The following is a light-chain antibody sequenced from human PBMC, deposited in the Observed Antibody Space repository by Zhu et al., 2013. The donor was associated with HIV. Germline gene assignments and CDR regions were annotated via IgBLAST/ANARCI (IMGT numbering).Light chain of an antibody. CDR2: GAS. V-gene: IGKV3-15*01. CDR1: QSVSSN. Sequence: EIVMTQSPATLSVSLGERGSLSCRASQSVSSNLAWYQQKPGQAPRLLIYGASTRATGIPARFSGSGSGTEFTLTIGSLQSEDLAVYYCQQYDMWPITFGQGHDWILN. CDR3: QQYDMWPIT. J-gene: IGKJ5*01.